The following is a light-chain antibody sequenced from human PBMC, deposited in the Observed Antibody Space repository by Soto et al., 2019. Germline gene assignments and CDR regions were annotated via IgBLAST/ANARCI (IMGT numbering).Light chain of an antibody. Sequence: QSALTQPPSASGSPGQSVTISCTGTSSDVGAYNYVSWYQQHPGKAPKLMIYDVNKRPSGVPDHFSGSKSGNTASLTVSGLQPEDEADYYCNAYGGGFGGGTKLTVL. J-gene: IGLJ3*02. CDR1: SSDVGAYNY. V-gene: IGLV2-8*01. CDR3: NAYGGG. CDR2: DVN.